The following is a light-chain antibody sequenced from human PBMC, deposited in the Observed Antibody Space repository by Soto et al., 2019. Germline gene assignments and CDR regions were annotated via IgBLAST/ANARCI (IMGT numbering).Light chain of an antibody. CDR2: LDSDGSH. J-gene: IGLJ3*02. Sequence: QLVLTQSPSASASLGASVKLTCTLSSGHSTYAIAWHQQQPEKGPRYLMKLDSDGSHSKGDGIPDRFSGSSSGAERYLTISSLQSEDEADYYCQTWATVPDWVFGGGTKVTVL. CDR1: SGHSTYA. V-gene: IGLV4-69*01. CDR3: QTWATVPDWV.